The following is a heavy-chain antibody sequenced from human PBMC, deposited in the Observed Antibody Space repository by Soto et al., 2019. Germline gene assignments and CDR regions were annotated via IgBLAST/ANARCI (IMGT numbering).Heavy chain of an antibody. Sequence: QVQLVQSGAEVKKPGASVKVSCKASGYTFTSYAISWVRQAPGQGLEWMGWISAYNGNTNYAQKLQGRVTMTTDTPTTTAYMELRSLISEDTDVYYCERSGPAAGYWSQGNLVTVYS. D-gene: IGHD3-10*01. CDR3: ERSGPAAGY. V-gene: IGHV1-18*01. CDR1: GYTFTSYA. CDR2: ISAYNGNT. J-gene: IGHJ4*02.